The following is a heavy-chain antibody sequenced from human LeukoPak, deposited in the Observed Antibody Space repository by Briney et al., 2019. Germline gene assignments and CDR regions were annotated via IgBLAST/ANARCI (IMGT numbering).Heavy chain of an antibody. CDR2: IKSKTDGGTT. D-gene: IGHD6-13*01. CDR1: GFTFSNAW. Sequence: GGALRLSCATSGFTFSNAWMTWVRQAPGKGLEWVDRIKSKTDGGTTDYAEPVKGGFTVSRDDSEDTLYLQMNTLKTEDTAVYFCILASAGPAYWGQGTLVTVSS. J-gene: IGHJ4*02. CDR3: ILASAGPAY. V-gene: IGHV3-15*01.